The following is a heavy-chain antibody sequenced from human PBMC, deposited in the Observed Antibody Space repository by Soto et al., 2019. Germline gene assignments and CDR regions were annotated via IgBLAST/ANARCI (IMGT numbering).Heavy chain of an antibody. Sequence: PSETLSLTCTHSGGSLSGDYWSWIRQPPWKGLEYIAYMYHTGNAKYNPSLQSRVTLSVDTSKSQFSLRLASVTAADTAVYYCARDRTSSGYYFDYPLDYWGQATRVT. CDR1: GGSLSGDY. J-gene: IGHJ4*02. CDR3: ARDRTSSGYYFDYPLDY. D-gene: IGHD3-22*01. CDR2: MYHTGNA. V-gene: IGHV4-59*13.